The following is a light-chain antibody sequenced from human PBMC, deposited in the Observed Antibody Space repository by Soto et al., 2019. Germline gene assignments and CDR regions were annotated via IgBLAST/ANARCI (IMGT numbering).Light chain of an antibody. CDR3: QQSFITPWT. J-gene: IGKJ1*01. CDR1: QTISSY. Sequence: DIQMTQSPSSLSASVGDRVTITCRASQTISSYLNWYQHKPGKAPKLLIDAASSLQSGVPSRFSGSGSGTDFTLTMSRLQPEDFATYYCQQSFITPWTFGQGTKVEIK. V-gene: IGKV1-39*01. CDR2: AAS.